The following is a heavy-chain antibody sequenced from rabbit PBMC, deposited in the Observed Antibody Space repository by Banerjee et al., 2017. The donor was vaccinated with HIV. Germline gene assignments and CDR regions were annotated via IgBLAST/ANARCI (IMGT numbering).Heavy chain of an antibody. J-gene: IGHJ6*02. D-gene: IGHD3-1*01. V-gene: IGHV1S45*01. CDR1: GFDLSNYY. CDR3: DINHALANGSDP. Sequence: QEQLGEYGGDLVKPEGSLTLTCKASGFDLSNYYMCWVRQAPGKGLEWIACIYAGSSDNTYYASWAKGRFTISKTSSSTMPRPTTTTLVPYTALYLSDINHALANGSDPRGPGTLVTVS. CDR2: IYAGSSDNT.